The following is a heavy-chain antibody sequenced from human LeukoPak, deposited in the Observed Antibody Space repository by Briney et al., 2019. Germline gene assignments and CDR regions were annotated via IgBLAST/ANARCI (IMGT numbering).Heavy chain of an antibody. CDR3: ARSGYSYGLRRFDY. V-gene: IGHV1-69*05. CDR2: IIPIFGTA. Sequence: SVKVSCKASGGTFSSYAISWVRQAPGQGLEWMGGIIPIFGTANYAQKFQGRVTITTDESTSTAYMELSSLRSEDTAVYYCARSGYSYGLRRFDYWGQGTLVTVSS. D-gene: IGHD5-18*01. J-gene: IGHJ4*02. CDR1: GGTFSSYA.